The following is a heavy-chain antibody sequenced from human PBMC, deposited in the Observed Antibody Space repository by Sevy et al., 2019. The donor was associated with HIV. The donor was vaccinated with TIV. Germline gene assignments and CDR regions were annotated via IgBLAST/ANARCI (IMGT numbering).Heavy chain of an antibody. V-gene: IGHV1-3*01. CDR1: GYTFTSYA. Sequence: ASVKVSCKASGYTFTSYAMHWVRQAPGQRLEWMGWINAGNGNTKYSQKFQGRVTITRDTSASTAYMELSSLRSEDTAVYYCARDLSPFTSWYLGYFDYWAREPWSPSPQ. CDR3: ARDLSPFTSWYLGYFDY. D-gene: IGHD6-13*01. CDR2: INAGNGNT. J-gene: IGHJ4*02.